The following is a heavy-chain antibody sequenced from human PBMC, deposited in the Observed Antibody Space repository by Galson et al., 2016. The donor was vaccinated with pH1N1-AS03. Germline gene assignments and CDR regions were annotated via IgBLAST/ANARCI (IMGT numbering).Heavy chain of an antibody. Sequence: LSLTCTVSGGSISSDTFYWSWIRQPAGKGLEWIGRIYPSGSTNYHPSLKSRVTISVDTSTNQFYLKLRSVTAADTAVYYCARYLEDGSFFRAMDVWGQGTTVAVSS. CDR1: GGSISSDTFY. D-gene: IGHD6-13*01. CDR2: IYPSGST. CDR3: ARYLEDGSFFRAMDV. J-gene: IGHJ6*02. V-gene: IGHV4-61*02.